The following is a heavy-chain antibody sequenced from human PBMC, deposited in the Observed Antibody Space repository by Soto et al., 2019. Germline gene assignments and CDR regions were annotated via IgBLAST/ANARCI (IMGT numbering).Heavy chain of an antibody. D-gene: IGHD5-18*01. V-gene: IGHV4-34*01. CDR3: ARGRTWIQLWFFDY. CDR2: INHSGST. Sequence: QVQLQQWGAGLLKPSETLSLTCAVYGGSFSGYYWSWIRQPPGKGLEWIGEINHSGSTNYNPSLKSRVTISVDTSKIQFSLKLSSVTAADTAVYYCARGRTWIQLWFFDYWGQGTLVTVSS. CDR1: GGSFSGYY. J-gene: IGHJ4*02.